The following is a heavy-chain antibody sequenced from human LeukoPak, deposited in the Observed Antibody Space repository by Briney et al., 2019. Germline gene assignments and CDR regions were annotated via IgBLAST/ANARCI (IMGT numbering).Heavy chain of an antibody. V-gene: IGHV4-39*01. CDR3: ARRGYRYGFDY. Sequence: SETLSLTCTVSGGSISSSSYYWGWIRQPPGKGLEWIGIIYYTGSTYYNPSLKSRVTISVDTSKNQFSLKLNSVTAADTAVYYCARRGYRYGFDYWGQGSLVTVSS. D-gene: IGHD5-18*01. J-gene: IGHJ4*02. CDR2: IYYTGST. CDR1: GGSISSSSYY.